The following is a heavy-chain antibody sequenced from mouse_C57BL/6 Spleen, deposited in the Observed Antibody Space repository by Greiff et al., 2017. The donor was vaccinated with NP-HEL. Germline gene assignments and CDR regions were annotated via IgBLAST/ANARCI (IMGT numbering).Heavy chain of an antibody. CDR3: TRGKGYGNWGDY. CDR1: GYTFTDYE. Sequence: VQLQQSGAELVRPGASVTLSCKASGYTFTDYEMHWVKQTPVHGLEWIGAIDPETGGTAYNQKFKGKAILTADKSSSTAYMELRSLTSEDSAVYYCTRGKGYGNWGDYWGQGTTLTVSS. J-gene: IGHJ2*01. D-gene: IGHD2-1*01. CDR2: IDPETGGT. V-gene: IGHV1-15*01.